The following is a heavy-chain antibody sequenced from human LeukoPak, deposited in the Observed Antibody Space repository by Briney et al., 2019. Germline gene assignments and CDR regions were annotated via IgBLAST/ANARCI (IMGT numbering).Heavy chain of an antibody. V-gene: IGHV4-38-2*01. CDR1: GYSISSGYY. Sequence: NPSETLSLTCAVSGYSISSGYYWGWIRQPPGKGLEWIGSIYHSGSTYYNPSLKGRVTISVDTSKNQFSLKLSSVTAADTAVYYCARNTTNHTITVTNAFDIWGQGTMVTVSS. CDR2: IYHSGST. J-gene: IGHJ3*02. D-gene: IGHD4-17*01. CDR3: ARNTTNHTITVTNAFDI.